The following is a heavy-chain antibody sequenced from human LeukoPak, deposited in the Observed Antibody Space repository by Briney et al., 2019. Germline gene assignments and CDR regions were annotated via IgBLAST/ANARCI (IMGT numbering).Heavy chain of an antibody. V-gene: IGHV1-8*01. D-gene: IGHD6-13*01. CDR1: GYTFTSYD. Sequence: ASVKVSCKASGYTFTSYDINWVRQATGQGLEWMGWMNPNSGNTGCAQKFQGRVTITRNTSISTAYMELSSLRSEDTAVYYRARGTRRSSWPYYYYYYYMDVWGKGTTVTVSS. CDR3: ARGTRRSSWPYYYYYYYMDV. J-gene: IGHJ6*03. CDR2: MNPNSGNT.